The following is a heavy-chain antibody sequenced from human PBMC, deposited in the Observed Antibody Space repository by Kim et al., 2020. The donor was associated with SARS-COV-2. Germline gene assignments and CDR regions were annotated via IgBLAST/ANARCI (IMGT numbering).Heavy chain of an antibody. CDR1: GLTVSGNY. CDR2: IYSGGNT. J-gene: IGHJ4*02. V-gene: IGHV3-53*01. D-gene: IGHD6-19*01. Sequence: GGSLRLSCAASGLTVSGNYMIWVRQAPGKGLEWVSLIYSGGNTYYADSVKGRFTISRDNPKNALYLQMNSLRAEDAAVYYCARGVGSAWYLHFDDWGQGILVTVSS. CDR3: ARGVGSAWYLHFDD.